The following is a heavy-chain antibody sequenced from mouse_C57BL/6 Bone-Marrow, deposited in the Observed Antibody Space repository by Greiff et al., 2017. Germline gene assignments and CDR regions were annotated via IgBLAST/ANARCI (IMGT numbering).Heavy chain of an antibody. CDR2: IWSGGST. Sequence: QVQLQQSGPGLVQPSQSLSITCTVSGFSLTSYGVHWVRQSPGKGLEWLGVIWSGGSTDYNAAFISRLSISKDNSKSQVFFKMNSLQADDTAIYYCARPMTRSYWGQGTLVTVSA. CDR1: GFSLTSYG. D-gene: IGHD2-3*01. CDR3: ARPMTRSY. V-gene: IGHV2-2*01. J-gene: IGHJ3*01.